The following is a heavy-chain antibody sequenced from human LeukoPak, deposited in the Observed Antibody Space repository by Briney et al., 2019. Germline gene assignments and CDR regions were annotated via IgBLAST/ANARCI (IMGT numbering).Heavy chain of an antibody. D-gene: IGHD4-17*01. CDR3: ARDLALGNYGDYGESYYGMDV. J-gene: IGHJ6*02. CDR1: GFTFSSYA. CDR2: ISYDGSNK. V-gene: IGHV3-30*04. Sequence: GGSLRLSCAASGFTFSSYAVHWVRQAPGKGLEWVAVISYDGSNKYYADSVKGRFTISRDNSKNTLYLQMNSLRAEDTAVYYCARDLALGNYGDYGESYYGMDVWGQGTTVTVSS.